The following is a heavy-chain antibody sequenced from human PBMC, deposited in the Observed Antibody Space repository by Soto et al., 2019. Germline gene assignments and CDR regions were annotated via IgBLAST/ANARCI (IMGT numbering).Heavy chain of an antibody. Sequence: GGSLRLSCAASGFTFGDYAMHWVRQAPGKGLEWVSGISWNSGNIGYADSVKGRFTISRDNAKSSLYLQMNSLRGEDTALYYCAKDRYSGSYADAFDIWGQGTMVTVSS. J-gene: IGHJ3*02. D-gene: IGHD1-26*01. CDR1: GFTFGDYA. CDR3: AKDRYSGSYADAFDI. CDR2: ISWNSGNI. V-gene: IGHV3-9*01.